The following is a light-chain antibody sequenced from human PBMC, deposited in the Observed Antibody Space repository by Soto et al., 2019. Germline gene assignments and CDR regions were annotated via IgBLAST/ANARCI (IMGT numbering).Light chain of an antibody. CDR1: RSDVGAYHY. V-gene: IGLV2-14*01. J-gene: IGLJ1*01. CDR3: TSFTSRFTFV. Sequence: QSVLTQPASVSGSPGQSIGISCTGTRSDVGAYHYVSWYQQHPGKAPKLMISEVTNRPPEVPDRFSGSTAGNTASVTISGLQAEDEADYYCTSFTSRFTFVFGTGTKVTVL. CDR2: EVT.